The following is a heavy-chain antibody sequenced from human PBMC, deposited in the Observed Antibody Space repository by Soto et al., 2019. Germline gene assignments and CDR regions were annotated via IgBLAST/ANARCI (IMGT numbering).Heavy chain of an antibody. CDR2: IKSDGSNT. CDR1: GLTFSNYW. V-gene: IGHV3-74*01. J-gene: IGHJ4*02. D-gene: IGHD3-10*01. Sequence: RGSLRLSCAASGLTFSNYWMHWVRQAPGKGLVWVSCIKSDGSNTYYADSVKGRFTVSRDNARNTLYLQMNSLRAEDTAVYYCASNPRGGYFDYWGLGTLVTVSS. CDR3: ASNPRGGYFDY.